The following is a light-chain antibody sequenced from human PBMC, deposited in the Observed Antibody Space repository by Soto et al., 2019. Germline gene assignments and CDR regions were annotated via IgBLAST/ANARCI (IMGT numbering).Light chain of an antibody. Sequence: QSALTQPASVSGSPGQSITISCTGTSSDVGSYNLVSWYRQHPGKAPKLMIYEGSKRPSGVSNRFSGSKSGNTASLTISGLQAEDAADYYCCSYAGSVVFGGGTKLTVL. CDR1: SSDVGSYNL. CDR3: CSYAGSVV. CDR2: EGS. V-gene: IGLV2-23*01. J-gene: IGLJ2*01.